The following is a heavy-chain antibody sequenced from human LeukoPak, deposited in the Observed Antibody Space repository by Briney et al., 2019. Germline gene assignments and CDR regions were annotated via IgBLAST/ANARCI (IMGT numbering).Heavy chain of an antibody. CDR3: ARRLGVTHFDY. J-gene: IGHJ4*02. D-gene: IGHD1-26*01. CDR2: ISAYNGNT. V-gene: IGHV1-18*01. CDR1: GYTFTTYG. Sequence: ASVKVSCMASGYTFTTYGISWVRQAPGQGLEWMGWISAYNGNTNYAQKLQGRVTMTTDTSTSTAYIELRSLRSDDTAVYYCARRLGVTHFDYWGQGTLVTVSS.